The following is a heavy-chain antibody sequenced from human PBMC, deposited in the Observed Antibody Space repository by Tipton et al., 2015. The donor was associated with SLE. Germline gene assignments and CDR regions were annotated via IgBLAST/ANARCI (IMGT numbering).Heavy chain of an antibody. D-gene: IGHD3-9*01. J-gene: IGHJ5*02. Sequence: TLSLTCAVYGETFSGYYWSWIRQPPGKGLEWIGYIYDSGSTNYNPSLKSRVTISADKSKNQFSLKLSSVTAADTAVYYCAREIAAYKSGGYYNPNWFDPWGQGTLVTVSS. CDR1: GETFSGYY. V-gene: IGHV4-34*09. CDR3: AREIAAYKSGGYYNPNWFDP. CDR2: IYDSGST.